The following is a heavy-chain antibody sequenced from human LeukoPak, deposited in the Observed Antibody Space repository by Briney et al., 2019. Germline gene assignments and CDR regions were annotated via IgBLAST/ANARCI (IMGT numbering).Heavy chain of an antibody. CDR1: GFTFSSYA. D-gene: IGHD3-22*01. Sequence: GGSLRLSCAASGFTFSSYAVHWVRQAPGKGLEWVAVISYDGSNKYYADSVKGRFTISRDNSKSTLYLQMNSLRAEDTAVYYCARGQVVAGGDCWGQGTLVTVSS. CDR2: ISYDGSNK. V-gene: IGHV3-30*04. J-gene: IGHJ4*02. CDR3: ARGQVVAGGDC.